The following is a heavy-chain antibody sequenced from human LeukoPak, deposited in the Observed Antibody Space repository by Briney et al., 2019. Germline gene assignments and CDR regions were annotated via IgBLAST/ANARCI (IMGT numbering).Heavy chain of an antibody. V-gene: IGHV1-18*01. CDR1: GYTFTSYG. D-gene: IGHD1-26*01. CDR2: ISAYNGNT. CDR3: ARAEWELLPFDY. J-gene: IGHJ4*02. Sequence: ASEKVSCKASGYTFTSYGISWVRQAPGQGLEWMGWISAYNGNTNYAQKLQGRVTMTTDTSTSTAYMELRSLRSDDTAVYYCARAEWELLPFDYWGQGTLVTVSS.